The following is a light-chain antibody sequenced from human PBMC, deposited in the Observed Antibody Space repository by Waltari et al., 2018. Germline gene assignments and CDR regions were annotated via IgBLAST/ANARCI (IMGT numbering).Light chain of an antibody. CDR2: NTK. CDR3: QQGDSSPLT. V-gene: IGKV1-39*01. Sequence: DIQMSQSPSSLSASVGDRVTLTCRASQGIRSYLNWYQQKPGQAPRLLIFNTKTLASGFPRRFGGSGSGTEFNFTISSLQPEDFATYFCQQGDSSPLTFGPGTKLDIK. J-gene: IGKJ3*01. CDR1: QGIRSY.